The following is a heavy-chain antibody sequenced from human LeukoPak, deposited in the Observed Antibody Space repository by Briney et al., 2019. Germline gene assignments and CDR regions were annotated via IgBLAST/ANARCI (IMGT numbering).Heavy chain of an antibody. J-gene: IGHJ4*02. Sequence: GGSLRLSCAASGFTFSSYAMHWVRQAPGKGLEYVSAISSNGGSTYYANSVKGRFTISRDNSKNTLYLQMGSLRAEDVAVYYCATTKARGFDYWGQGTLVTVSS. CDR2: ISSNGGST. CDR1: GFTFSSYA. D-gene: IGHD6-6*01. CDR3: ATTKARGFDY. V-gene: IGHV3-64*01.